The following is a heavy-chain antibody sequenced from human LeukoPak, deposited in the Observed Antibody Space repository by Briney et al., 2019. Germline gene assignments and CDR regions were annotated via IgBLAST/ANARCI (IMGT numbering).Heavy chain of an antibody. V-gene: IGHV1-58*02. D-gene: IGHD3-22*01. J-gene: IGHJ4*02. CDR1: GFTFTSSA. Sequence: SVKVSCKASGFTFTSSAMQWVRQARGQRLEWLGWIVVGSGNTNYAQKFQERVTITRDMSTSTAYMELSSLRSEDTAVYYCAALQYDSSGYLYLDYWGQGTLVTVSS. CDR2: IVVGSGNT. CDR3: AALQYDSSGYLYLDY.